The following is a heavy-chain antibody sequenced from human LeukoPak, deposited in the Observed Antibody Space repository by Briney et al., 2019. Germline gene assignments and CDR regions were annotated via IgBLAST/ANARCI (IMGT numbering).Heavy chain of an antibody. V-gene: IGHV4-59*08. Sequence: PSETLPLTCTVSGGSISSYYWSWIRQPPGKGLEWIGYIYYSGSTNYNPSLKSRVTISVDTSKNQFSLKLSSVTAADTAVYYCASGPAPPYYYYYGMDVWGQGTTVTVSS. J-gene: IGHJ6*02. CDR2: IYYSGST. CDR3: ASGPAPPYYYYYGMDV. CDR1: GGSISSYY.